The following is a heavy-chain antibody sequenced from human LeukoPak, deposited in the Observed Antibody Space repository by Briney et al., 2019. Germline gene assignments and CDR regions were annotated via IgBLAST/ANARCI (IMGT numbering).Heavy chain of an antibody. CDR3: ATSSGSYGAFDI. D-gene: IGHD1-26*01. J-gene: IGHJ3*02. V-gene: IGHV1-69*04. CDR2: IIPILGIA. Sequence: SVKVSCKASGGTFSSYAISWVRQAPGQGLEWMGRIIPILGIANYAQKFQGGVTITADKSTSTAYMELSSLRSEDTAVYYCATSSGSYGAFDIWGQGTMVTVSS. CDR1: GGTFSSYA.